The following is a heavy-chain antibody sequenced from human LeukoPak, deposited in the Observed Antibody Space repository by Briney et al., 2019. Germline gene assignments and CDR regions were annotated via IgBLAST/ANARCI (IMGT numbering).Heavy chain of an antibody. Sequence: GRSLRLSCAASGFTFSSYGMHWVRQAPGKGLEWVAVISYDGSNKYYADSVKGRFTISRDNSKNTLYLQMNSLRAEDTAVYYCARGNTLSPFDYWGQGTLVTVSS. CDR2: ISYDGSNK. V-gene: IGHV3-30*03. D-gene: IGHD4-11*01. CDR1: GFTFSSYG. J-gene: IGHJ4*02. CDR3: ARGNTLSPFDY.